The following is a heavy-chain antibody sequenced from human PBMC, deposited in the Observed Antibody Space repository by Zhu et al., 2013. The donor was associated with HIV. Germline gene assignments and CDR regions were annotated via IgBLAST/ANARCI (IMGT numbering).Heavy chain of an antibody. V-gene: IGHV1-2*02. CDR1: GYTFTGYY. J-gene: IGHJ4*02. D-gene: IGHD1-1*01. CDR3: ARVPRMLGTPHD. CDR2: INPNSGGT. Sequence: QVQLVQSGAEVKKPGASVNVSCKASGYTFTGYYIHWVRQAPGQGLEWMGCINPNSGGTNYAQKFQDRVTMTRDTSISTAYIQLSRLRSDDTALYYCARVPRMLGTPHDWGQGSLITVSS.